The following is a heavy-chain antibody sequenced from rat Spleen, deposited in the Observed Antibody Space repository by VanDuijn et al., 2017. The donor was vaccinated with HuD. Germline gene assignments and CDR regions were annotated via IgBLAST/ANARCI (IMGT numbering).Heavy chain of an antibody. V-gene: IGHV5-31*01. CDR3: ERTWED. D-gene: IGHD5-1*01. CDR2: ITNASGRT. CDR1: GFTFNDYW. Sequence: EVQLVQSGGGLVQPGRSLNLSCVASGFTFNDYWMTWIRQAPGKGLEWVASITNASGRTYYPDSVKGRFTISRDTAQKTLYLQMDSLRSEDTATYYCERTWEDWGQGTSVTVSS. J-gene: IGHJ4*01.